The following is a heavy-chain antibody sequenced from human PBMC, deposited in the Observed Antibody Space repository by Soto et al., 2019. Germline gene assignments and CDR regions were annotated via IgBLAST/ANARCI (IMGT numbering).Heavy chain of an antibody. V-gene: IGHV3-9*01. Sequence: GGSLRLSCAASGFTFDDYAMHWVRQAPGKGLEWVSGISWNSGSIGYADSVKGRLTISRDNAKNSLYLQMNSLRAEDTALYYCAKDKTGISYYGMDVWGQGTTVTSP. D-gene: IGHD1-20*01. CDR2: ISWNSGSI. CDR1: GFTFDDYA. J-gene: IGHJ6*02. CDR3: AKDKTGISYYGMDV.